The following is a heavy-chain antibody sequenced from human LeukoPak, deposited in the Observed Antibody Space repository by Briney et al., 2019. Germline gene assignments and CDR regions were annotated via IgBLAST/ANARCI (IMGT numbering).Heavy chain of an antibody. D-gene: IGHD3-22*01. CDR3: AKVHYDSSGLGPDWFDP. Sequence: PGRSLRLSCAASGFTFSSYAMHWVRQAPGKGLEWVAVISYDGSNKYYADSVKGRFTISRDNSKNTLYLQMNSLRAEDTAVYYCAKVHYDSSGLGPDWFDPWGQGTLVTVSS. CDR2: ISYDGSNK. V-gene: IGHV3-30-3*01. CDR1: GFTFSSYA. J-gene: IGHJ5*02.